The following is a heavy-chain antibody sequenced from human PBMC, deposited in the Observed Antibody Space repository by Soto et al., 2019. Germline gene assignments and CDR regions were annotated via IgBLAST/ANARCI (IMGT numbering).Heavy chain of an antibody. J-gene: IGHJ2*01. D-gene: IGHD3-22*01. CDR1: GGSISSGGYS. V-gene: IGHV4-30-2*01. CDR3: ARATVWTDSSGYIIPPWYFDL. Sequence: QLQLQESGSGLVKPSQTLSLTCAVSGGSISSGGYSWSWIRQPPGKGLEWIGYIYHSGSTYYNPSLKSQVTITVDRAKNQFSLKLSSVTAADTAVYSCARATVWTDSSGYIIPPWYFDLWGRGTLVTVSS. CDR2: IYHSGST.